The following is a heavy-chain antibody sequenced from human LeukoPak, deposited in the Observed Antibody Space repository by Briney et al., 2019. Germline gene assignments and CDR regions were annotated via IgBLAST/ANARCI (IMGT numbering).Heavy chain of an antibody. J-gene: IGHJ4*02. V-gene: IGHV3-53*01. D-gene: IGHD4-23*01. Sequence: GGSLRLSCAASGFTVSTNYMSWVRQAPGKGLEWVSIIYSGGSTYYADSVKGRFTISRDNSKNTLYLQVNSLRAEDTALYYCARRGDGGRSFDYWGQGTLVTVSS. CDR3: ARRGDGGRSFDY. CDR2: IYSGGST. CDR1: GFTVSTNY.